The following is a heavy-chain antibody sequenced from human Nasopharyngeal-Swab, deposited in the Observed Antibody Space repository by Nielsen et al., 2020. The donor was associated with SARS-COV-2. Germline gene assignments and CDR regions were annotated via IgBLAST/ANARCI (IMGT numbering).Heavy chain of an antibody. Sequence: RQAPGKGLEWIGEINHSGSTNYNPSLKSRVTISVDTSKNQFSLKLSSVTAADTAVYYCARGYRLAARPVVGYYYYGMDVWGQGTTVTVSS. D-gene: IGHD6-6*01. CDR2: INHSGST. CDR3: ARGYRLAARPVVGYYYYGMDV. V-gene: IGHV4-34*01. J-gene: IGHJ6*02.